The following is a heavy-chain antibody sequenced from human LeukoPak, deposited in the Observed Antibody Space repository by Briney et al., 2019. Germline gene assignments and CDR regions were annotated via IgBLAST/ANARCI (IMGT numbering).Heavy chain of an antibody. CDR3: GRVKYYHYYMDV. J-gene: IGHJ6*03. V-gene: IGHV4-59*01. Sequence: SETLSLTCTVSGGSISNYYWSWIRQPPGKGLEWIGYIYYSGSTRYNPSLKSRFTISVDTSKNQFSLKVSSVTAADTAVYYCGRVKYYHYYMDVWGKGTTVTVSS. CDR1: GGSISNYY. CDR2: IYYSGST.